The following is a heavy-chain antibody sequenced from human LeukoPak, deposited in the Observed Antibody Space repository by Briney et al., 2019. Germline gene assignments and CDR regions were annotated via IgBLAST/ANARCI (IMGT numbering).Heavy chain of an antibody. CDR1: GYTFTRYY. Sequence: ASVKVSCKASGYTFTRYYMHWVRQAPGEGLEWMGIINPSGGTTTYAQKFKGRVTMTRDTSTTTIYMEMSSLRFEDTATYYCAREYRGVGATGHFDFWGQGTPVTVAS. V-gene: IGHV1-46*01. CDR3: AREYRGVGATGHFDF. D-gene: IGHD1-26*01. CDR2: INPSGGTT. J-gene: IGHJ4*02.